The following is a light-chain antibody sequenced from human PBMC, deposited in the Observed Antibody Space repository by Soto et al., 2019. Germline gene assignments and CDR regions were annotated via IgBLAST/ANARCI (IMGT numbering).Light chain of an antibody. Sequence: QSALTQPASVSGSPGQSITISCTGTSSDVGDYNYVSWYQQHPGKAPKRMIFDVSNRPSGVSNRFSGSKSGNKASLTISGLQAEDEADYYCSSYTSSSTRVFGTGTKVTVL. CDR1: SSDVGDYNY. CDR2: DVS. CDR3: SSYTSSSTRV. V-gene: IGLV2-14*01. J-gene: IGLJ1*01.